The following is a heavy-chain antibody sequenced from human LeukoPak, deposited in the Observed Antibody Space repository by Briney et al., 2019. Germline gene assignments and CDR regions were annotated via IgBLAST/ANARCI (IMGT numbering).Heavy chain of an antibody. D-gene: IGHD3-3*01. CDR3: ARDPVEGLFDGYYYGMDV. Sequence: GGSLRLSCAVSGFTFSSYSMNWVRQAPGKGLERVSCISSSSSYIYYADSVKGRFTISRDNAKNSLYLQMNSLRAEDTAVYYCARDPVEGLFDGYYYGMDVWGKGTTVTVSS. CDR2: ISSSSSYI. CDR1: GFTFSSYS. J-gene: IGHJ6*04. V-gene: IGHV3-21*01.